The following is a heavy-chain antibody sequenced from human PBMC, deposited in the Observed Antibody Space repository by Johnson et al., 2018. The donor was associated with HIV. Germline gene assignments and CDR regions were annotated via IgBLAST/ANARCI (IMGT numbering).Heavy chain of an antibody. J-gene: IGHJ3*02. CDR3: ARASLARGGKIRAFDI. V-gene: IGHV3-74*02. CDR1: GFTFSSYW. Sequence: MQLVESGGGVVQPGRSLRLSCAVSGFTFSSYWMHWVRQAPGKGLVWVSRINSDGSSTSYADSVKGRFTISRDNAKNTLYLQMNSLRAEDTAVFYCARASLARGGKIRAFDIWGQGTMVTVSS. CDR2: INSDGSST. D-gene: IGHD4-23*01.